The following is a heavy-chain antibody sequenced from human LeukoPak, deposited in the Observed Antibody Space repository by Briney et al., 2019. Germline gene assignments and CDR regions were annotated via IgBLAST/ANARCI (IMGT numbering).Heavy chain of an antibody. CDR3: AIVYYYDKSGYRHFDF. V-gene: IGHV3-7*01. CDR1: GFTFSNYY. CDR2: IKQDGSEK. D-gene: IGHD3-22*01. J-gene: IGHJ4*02. Sequence: GESLRLSCAASGFTFSNYYMSWVRQAPGKGLEWVANIKQDGSEKYYVDSVKGRFTISRDNAKNSLFLQMDSLRAEDTAVYYCAIVYYYDKSGYRHFDFWGQGTLVTVSS.